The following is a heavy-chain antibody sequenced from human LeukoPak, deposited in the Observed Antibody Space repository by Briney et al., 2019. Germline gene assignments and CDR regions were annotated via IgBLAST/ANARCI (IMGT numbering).Heavy chain of an antibody. CDR3: ARSHYYAAGWNDY. V-gene: IGHV4-59*04. CDR2: IYYSGST. J-gene: IGHJ4*02. Sequence: SETLSLTCTVSGGSISSYYWSWIRQPPGKGLEWIGYIYYSGSTYYNPSLKSRVTISVDTSKNQFSLKLSSVTAADTAVYYCARSHYYAAGWNDYWGQGTLVTVSS. CDR1: GGSISSYY. D-gene: IGHD3-10*01.